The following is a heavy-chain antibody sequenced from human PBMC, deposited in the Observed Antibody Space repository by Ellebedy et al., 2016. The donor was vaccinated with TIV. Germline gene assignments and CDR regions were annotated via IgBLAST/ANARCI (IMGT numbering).Heavy chain of an antibody. CDR3: ARRGYHYDSSGYPSAPYGMDV. CDR1: GYTFTSHY. V-gene: IGHV1-46*01. J-gene: IGHJ6*02. CDR2: IKPLEGNT. D-gene: IGHD3-22*01. Sequence: AASVQVSCKASGYTFTSHYMHWVRHPPGHGLELMGMIKPLEGNTGYTQKIQGRVTMTTDTSTSTAYMELRSLRSDDTAVYYCARRGYHYDSSGYPSAPYGMDVWGQGTTVTVSS.